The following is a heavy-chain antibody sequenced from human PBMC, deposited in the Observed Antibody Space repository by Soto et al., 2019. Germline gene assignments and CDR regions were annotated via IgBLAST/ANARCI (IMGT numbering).Heavy chain of an antibody. CDR1: GFTFSSYA. V-gene: IGHV3-23*01. J-gene: IGHJ4*02. Sequence: EVQLLESGGGLVQPGGSLRLCCAASGFTFSSYAMSWVRQAPGKGLEWVSAISGSGGSTYYADSVKGRFTISRDNSKITLYLQMNSLSAEDTAVYYCAKGRGGAPALRFTLDYWGQGTLVTVSS. CDR2: ISGSGGST. CDR3: AKGRGGAPALRFTLDY. D-gene: IGHD6-13*01.